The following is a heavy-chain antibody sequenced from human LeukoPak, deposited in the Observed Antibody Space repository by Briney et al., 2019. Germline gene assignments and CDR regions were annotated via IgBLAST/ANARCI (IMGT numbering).Heavy chain of an antibody. J-gene: IGHJ6*03. CDR2: VYYSGST. CDR1: GGSISSDNYY. D-gene: IGHD3-10*01. V-gene: IGHV4-39*01. CDR3: ASVRRGFGESSKYYSYYYMDV. Sequence: SETLSLTCTVSGGSISSDNYYWGWIRQPPGKGLDWIGNVYYSGSTYYNPSLKSRVTISVDTSKNQFSLKLSAVTAADTAVYFCASVRRGFGESSKYYSYYYMDVWGSGTTVTISS.